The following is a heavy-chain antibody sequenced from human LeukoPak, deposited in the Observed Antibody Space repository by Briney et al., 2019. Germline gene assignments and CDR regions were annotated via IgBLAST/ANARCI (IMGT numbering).Heavy chain of an antibody. CDR3: AKDHGYGQQGY. CDR1: GFTFSSYA. D-gene: IGHD5-18*01. V-gene: IGHV3-23*01. CDR2: ISGSGGSA. Sequence: GGSLRLSCAASGFTFSSYAMSWVRQAPGRGLEWVSAISGSGGSAFYADSVKGRFTISRDNSKNTLYLQMNSLRAEDTAVYYCAKDHGYGQQGYWGQGTLVTVSS. J-gene: IGHJ4*02.